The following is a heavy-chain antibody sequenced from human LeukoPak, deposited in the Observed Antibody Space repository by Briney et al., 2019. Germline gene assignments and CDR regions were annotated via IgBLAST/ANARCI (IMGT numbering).Heavy chain of an antibody. CDR3: ARDSTAALLNYYDSSGYPSDY. D-gene: IGHD3-22*01. CDR1: GYTFTGYY. CDR2: INPNSGGT. V-gene: IGHV1-2*02. Sequence: ASVKVSCKASGYTFTGYYMHWVRQAPGQGLEWMGWINPNSGGTNYAQKFQGRVTMTRDTSISTAYMELSRLRSDDTAVYYCARDSTAALLNYYDSSGYPSDYWGQGTLVTASS. J-gene: IGHJ4*02.